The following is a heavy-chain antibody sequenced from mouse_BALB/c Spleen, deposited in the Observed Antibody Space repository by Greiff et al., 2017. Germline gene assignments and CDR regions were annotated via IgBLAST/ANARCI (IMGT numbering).Heavy chain of an antibody. CDR1: GFTFSDYY. J-gene: IGHJ4*01. V-gene: IGHV5-4*02. CDR3: ARDRGITTRGYAMDY. CDR2: ISDGGSYT. D-gene: IGHD1-1*01. Sequence: EVMLVESGGGLVKPGGSLKLSCAASGFTFSDYYMYWVRQTPEKRLEWVATISDGGSYTYYPDSVKGRFTISRDNAKNNLYLQMSSLKSEDTAMYYCARDRGITTRGYAMDYWGQGTSVTVSS.